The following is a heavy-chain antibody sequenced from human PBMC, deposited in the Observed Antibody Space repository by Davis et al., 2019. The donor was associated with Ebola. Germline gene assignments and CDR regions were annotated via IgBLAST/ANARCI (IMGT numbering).Heavy chain of an antibody. V-gene: IGHV3-23*01. CDR1: GFTFSSYA. Sequence: GESLKISCAASGFTFSSYAMSWVRQAPGKGLEWVSGISGSGGSTYYAASVKGRFTISRDNSKNTMYVQMNSLRAEDTAVYYCAKLPWPSVPDYFDYWGQGTLVTVSS. J-gene: IGHJ4*02. D-gene: IGHD5-12*01. CDR3: AKLPWPSVPDYFDY. CDR2: ISGSGGST.